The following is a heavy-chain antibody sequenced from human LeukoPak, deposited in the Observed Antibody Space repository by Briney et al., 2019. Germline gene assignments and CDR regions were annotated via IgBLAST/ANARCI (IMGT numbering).Heavy chain of an antibody. CDR2: IYYSGST. CDR1: GGSISSYY. J-gene: IGHJ5*02. Sequence: SETLSLTCTGSGGSISSYYWSWIRQPPGKGLEWIGYIYYSGSTNYNPSLKSRVTISVDTSKNQFSLKLSSVTAADTAVYYCASFRPILNWFDPWGQGTLVTVSS. V-gene: IGHV4-59*08. CDR3: ASFRPILNWFDP. D-gene: IGHD3-9*01.